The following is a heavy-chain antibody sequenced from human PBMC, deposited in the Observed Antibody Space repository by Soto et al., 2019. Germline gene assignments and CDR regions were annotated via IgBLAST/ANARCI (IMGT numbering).Heavy chain of an antibody. Sequence: PGESLKISCKGSGYSFTSYWIGWVRQMPGKGLEWMGIIYPGDSDTRYSPSFQGQVTISADKSISTAYLHWSSLKASDTALYYCALCAADYGDYVDYWGQGTLVTVSS. CDR1: GYSFTSYW. J-gene: IGHJ4*02. D-gene: IGHD4-17*01. CDR3: ALCAADYGDYVDY. V-gene: IGHV5-51*01. CDR2: IYPGDSDT.